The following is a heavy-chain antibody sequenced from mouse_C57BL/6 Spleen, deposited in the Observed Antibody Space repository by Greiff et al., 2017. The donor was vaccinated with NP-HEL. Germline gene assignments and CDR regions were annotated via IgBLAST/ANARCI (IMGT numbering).Heavy chain of an antibody. J-gene: IGHJ2*01. V-gene: IGHV5-6*01. CDR2: ISSGGSYT. CDR1: GFTFSSYG. CDR3: ARHGLDPYYFDY. Sequence: EVMLVESGGDLVKPGGSLKLSCAASGFTFSSYGMSWVRQTPDKRLEWVATISSGGSYTYYPDSVKGRFTISRDNAKNTLYLQMSSLKSEDTAMYYCARHGLDPYYFDYWGQGTTLTVSS. D-gene: IGHD4-1*01.